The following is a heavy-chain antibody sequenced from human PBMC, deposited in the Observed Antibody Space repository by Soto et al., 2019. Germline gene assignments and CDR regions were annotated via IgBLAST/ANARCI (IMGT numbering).Heavy chain of an antibody. Sequence: GESLKISWKGSGYSFTSYWISWVRQMPGKGLEWMGRIDPSDSYTNYSPSFQGHVTISADKSISTAYLQWSSLKASDTAMYYCARHPNYYDSSGYYYFDYWGQGTLVTVSS. CDR2: IDPSDSYT. J-gene: IGHJ4*02. CDR1: GYSFTSYW. CDR3: ARHPNYYDSSGYYYFDY. D-gene: IGHD3-22*01. V-gene: IGHV5-10-1*01.